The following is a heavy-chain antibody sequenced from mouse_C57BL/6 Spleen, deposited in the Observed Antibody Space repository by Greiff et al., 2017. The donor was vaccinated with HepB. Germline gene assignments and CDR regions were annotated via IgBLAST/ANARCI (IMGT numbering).Heavy chain of an antibody. CDR2: IYPRSGNT. J-gene: IGHJ2*01. CDR1: GYTFTSYG. D-gene: IGHD2-3*01. Sequence: VKLMESGAELARPGASVKLSCKASGYTFTSYGISWVKQRTGQGLEWIGEIYPRSGNTYYNEKFKGKATLTADKSSSTAYMELRSLTSEDSAVYFCASPSDYDGYYYFDYWGQGTTLTVSS. CDR3: ASPSDYDGYYYFDY. V-gene: IGHV1-81*01.